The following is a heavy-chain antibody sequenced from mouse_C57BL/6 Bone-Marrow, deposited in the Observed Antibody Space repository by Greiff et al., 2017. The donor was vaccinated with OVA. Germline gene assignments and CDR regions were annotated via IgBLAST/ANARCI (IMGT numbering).Heavy chain of an antibody. CDR2: IHPNSGST. CDR3: ANSSYSYAMAY. D-gene: IGHD3-2*02. J-gene: IGHJ4*01. V-gene: IGHV1-64*01. CDR1: GYTFTSYW. Sequence: QVQLQQSGAELVKPGASVKLSCKASGYTFTSYWMHWVKQRPGQGLEWIGMIHPNSGSTNYNEKFKSKATLTVDKSSSTAYMQLSSLTSEDSAVXYCANSSYSYAMAYWGQGTSVTVSS.